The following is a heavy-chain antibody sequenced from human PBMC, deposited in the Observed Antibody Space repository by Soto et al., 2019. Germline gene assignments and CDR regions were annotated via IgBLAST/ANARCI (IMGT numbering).Heavy chain of an antibody. CDR2: ISGSGDST. Sequence: GGSLRLSCASSGSTFSSYAMSLVRQAPGKGLEWVSVISGSGDSTYYADSVKGRFTISRDNSKNTLYLQMNSLRAEDTAVYYCARELGYCSGGNCYMEGAFDIWGQGTMVT. V-gene: IGHV3-23*01. CDR1: GSTFSSYA. J-gene: IGHJ3*02. D-gene: IGHD2-15*01. CDR3: ARELGYCSGGNCYMEGAFDI.